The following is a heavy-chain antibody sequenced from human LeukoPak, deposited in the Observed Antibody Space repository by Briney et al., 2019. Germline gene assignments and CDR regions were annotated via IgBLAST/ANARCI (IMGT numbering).Heavy chain of an antibody. V-gene: IGHV3-21*01. J-gene: IGHJ4*02. CDR1: GFTFSSYS. Sequence: GGSLRLSCATSGFTFSSYSMNCVRQAPGKGLEWVSCLSSSSSYIYYTDSVKGRFTISRDNAKNSLTLQMNSLRAEDTAVYYCARDLKYYDSSGFDYWGQGTLVTVSS. D-gene: IGHD3-22*01. CDR3: ARDLKYYDSSGFDY. CDR2: LSSSSSYI.